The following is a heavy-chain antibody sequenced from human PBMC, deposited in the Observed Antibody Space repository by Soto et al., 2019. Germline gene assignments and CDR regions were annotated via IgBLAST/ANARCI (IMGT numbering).Heavy chain of an antibody. J-gene: IGHJ4*02. Sequence: EVQLVESGGGLVQPGGSLRLSCAVSGFTFSTYWMSWVRQAPGKGLEWEANIKEDGGEKSHVDSVKGRFTISRDNAKNSLYLQMNSLRAADTAVYYCARDCHYCSSGYQDSWGQGTLVTVSS. CDR1: GFTFSTYW. V-gene: IGHV3-7*01. D-gene: IGHD3-22*01. CDR3: ARDCHYCSSGYQDS. CDR2: IKEDGGEK.